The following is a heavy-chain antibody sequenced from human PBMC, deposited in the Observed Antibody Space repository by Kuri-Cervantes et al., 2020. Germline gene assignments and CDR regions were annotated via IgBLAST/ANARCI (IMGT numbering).Heavy chain of an antibody. J-gene: IGHJ4*02. D-gene: IGHD3-10*01. CDR3: ARVRPYGDHFDY. V-gene: IGHV4-39*01. CDR1: GGSISSGDYY. Sequence: GSLRLSCTVSGGSISSGDYYWGWIRQPPGKGLEWIGSIYYSGSTYYNPSLKSRVTISVDTSKNQISLKLSSVTAADTAVYYCARVRPYGDHFDYWGQGTLVTVSS. CDR2: IYYSGST.